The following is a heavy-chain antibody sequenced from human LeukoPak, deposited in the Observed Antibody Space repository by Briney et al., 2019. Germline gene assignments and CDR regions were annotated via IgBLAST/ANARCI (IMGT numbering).Heavy chain of an antibody. V-gene: IGHV4-39*01. Sequence: SETLSLTCTVSGGSISSSSYYWGWIRQPPGKGLEWIGSIYYSGSTYYNPSLKSRVTISVDTSKNQFSLKLSSVTAADTAVYYCARHVEVGSAVVTKYFDYWGQGTLVTVSS. J-gene: IGHJ4*02. CDR2: IYYSGST. D-gene: IGHD3-22*01. CDR3: ARHVEVGSAVVTKYFDY. CDR1: GGSISSSSYY.